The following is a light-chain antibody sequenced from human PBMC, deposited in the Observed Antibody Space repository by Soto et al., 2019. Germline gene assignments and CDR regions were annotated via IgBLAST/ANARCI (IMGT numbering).Light chain of an antibody. CDR2: TNN. Sequence: QSVLTQPPSASGTPGQSVSISCSGSRSNIGFNTVTWYQQFPGAAPKLLIHTNNQRPSGVPDRFSGSKSGTSASLAIRGLQSEDEADYYCHSYDRTLSGSVFGGGTQLTVL. CDR3: HSYDRTLSGSV. V-gene: IGLV1-44*01. CDR1: RSNIGFNT. J-gene: IGLJ3*02.